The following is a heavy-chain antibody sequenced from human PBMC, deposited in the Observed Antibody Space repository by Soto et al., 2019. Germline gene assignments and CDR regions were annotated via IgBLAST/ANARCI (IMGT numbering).Heavy chain of an antibody. CDR3: ARDPGQQQLYRYYYYMDV. V-gene: IGHV4-59*01. CDR2: IYYSGST. D-gene: IGHD6-13*01. CDR1: GGSISSYY. J-gene: IGHJ6*03. Sequence: SETLSLTCTVSGGSISSYYWSWIRQPPGKGLEWIGYIYYSGSTNYNPSLKSRVTISVDTSKNQFSLKLSSVTAADTAVYYCARDPGQQQLYRYYYYMDVWGKGTTVTVSS.